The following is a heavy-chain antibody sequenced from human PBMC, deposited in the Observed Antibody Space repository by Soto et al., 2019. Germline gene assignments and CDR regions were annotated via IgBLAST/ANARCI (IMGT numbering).Heavy chain of an antibody. V-gene: IGHV1-18*01. D-gene: IGHD3-9*01. J-gene: IGHJ4*02. CDR1: GYTFTSYG. Sequence: QVQLVQSGAEVKKPGASVKVSCKASGYTFTSYGISWVRQAPGQGLEWMGWISAYNGNTNYAQKLQGRVTMTTDTXTXTDXMELRSLRSDDTAVYYCARSGDVLRYFDWLSALDYWGQGTLVTVSS. CDR2: ISAYNGNT. CDR3: ARSGDVLRYFDWLSALDY.